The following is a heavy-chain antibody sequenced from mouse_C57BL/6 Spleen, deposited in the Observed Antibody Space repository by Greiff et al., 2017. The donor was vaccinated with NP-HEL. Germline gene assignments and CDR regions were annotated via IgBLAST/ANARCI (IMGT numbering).Heavy chain of an antibody. CDR1: GYTFTSYW. Sequence: QVQLKQPGAELVRPGSSVKLSCKASGYTFTSYWMGWVKQRPGQGLEWIGNIYPSDSETHYNQKFKDKATLTVDKSSSTAYMQLSSLTSEDSAVYYCARGSSGTEYYLDYWGQGTTLTVSS. V-gene: IGHV1-61*01. CDR2: IYPSDSET. J-gene: IGHJ2*01. CDR3: ARGSSGTEYYLDY. D-gene: IGHD4-1*01.